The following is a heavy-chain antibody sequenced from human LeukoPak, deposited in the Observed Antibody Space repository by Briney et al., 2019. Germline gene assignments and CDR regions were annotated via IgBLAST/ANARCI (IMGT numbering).Heavy chain of an antibody. Sequence: GASLKVSCKASGYSFTDYYMHWVRQAPGQGLEWMGWINSNSGVTLYAQKFQGRVTMTRDTSISTAYMEVTSLISDDTAVYYCTRLDSSRALDYWGQGTLVTVSP. CDR3: TRLDSSRALDY. CDR1: GYSFTDYY. J-gene: IGHJ4*02. D-gene: IGHD3-3*01. CDR2: INSNSGVT. V-gene: IGHV1-2*02.